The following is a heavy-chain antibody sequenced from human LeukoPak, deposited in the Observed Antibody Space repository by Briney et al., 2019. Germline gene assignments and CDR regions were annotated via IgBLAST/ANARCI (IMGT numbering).Heavy chain of an antibody. CDR3: ARGGVCSSTSCYPFDY. D-gene: IGHD2-2*01. CDR1: GFTFNNYA. CDR2: ISYDGSNK. V-gene: IGHV3-30-3*01. J-gene: IGHJ4*02. Sequence: PGRSLRLSCAVSGFTFNNYAMHWVRQAPGKGLEWVAVISYDGSNKYYADSVKGRFTISRDSSKNTLYLQMHSLRAEDTAVYYCARGGVCSSTSCYPFDYWGQGTLVTVSS.